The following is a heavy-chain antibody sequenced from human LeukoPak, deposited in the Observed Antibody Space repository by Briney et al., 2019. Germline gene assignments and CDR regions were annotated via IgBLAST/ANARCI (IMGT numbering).Heavy chain of an antibody. CDR2: ISYDGSNK. J-gene: IGHJ6*03. CDR3: AKHWSYCSTTSCFFNYYYYYMDV. D-gene: IGHD2-2*01. V-gene: IGHV3-30-3*02. Sequence: GRSLRLSRAASGFTFSSYAMHWVRQAPGKGLEWVAVISYDGSNKYYADSVKGRFTISRDNSKNTLYLQMNSLRAEDTAVYYCAKHWSYCSTTSCFFNYYYYYMDVWGKGTTVTVSS. CDR1: GFTFSSYA.